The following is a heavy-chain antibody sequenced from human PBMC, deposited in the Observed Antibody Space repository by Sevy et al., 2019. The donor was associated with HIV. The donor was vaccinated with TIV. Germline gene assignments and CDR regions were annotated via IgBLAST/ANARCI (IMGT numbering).Heavy chain of an antibody. J-gene: IGHJ4*02. Sequence: SETLSLTCSISGGSITTGPYYWAWIRQSPGKGPEWLGSMYGTVEPNGNTYYNPTLKTRIDMSMDKSNNRFALSLRSRISSDTAVYFCAKSLKALYDFPAFDHWSQGIPFTVSS. CDR2: MYGTVEPNGNT. CDR3: AKSLKALYDFPAFDH. V-gene: IGHV4-39*02. CDR1: GGSITTGPYY. D-gene: IGHD2-15*01.